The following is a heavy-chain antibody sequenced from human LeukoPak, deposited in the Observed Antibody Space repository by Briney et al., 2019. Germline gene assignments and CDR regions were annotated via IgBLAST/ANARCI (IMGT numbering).Heavy chain of an antibody. Sequence: KPSETLSLTCAVYGGSFSDYYWRWIRQPPGKGLEWIGEINDCGSTNNNPSLKSRVIILIDTSKNQFSLKLSSVTAADTAVYYCARAAAGTIDYWGQGTLVTVSS. D-gene: IGHD6-13*01. CDR1: GGSFSDYY. CDR3: ARAAAGTIDY. V-gene: IGHV4-34*01. J-gene: IGHJ4*02. CDR2: INDCGST.